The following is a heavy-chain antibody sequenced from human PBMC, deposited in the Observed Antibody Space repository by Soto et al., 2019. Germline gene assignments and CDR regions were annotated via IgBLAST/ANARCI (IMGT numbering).Heavy chain of an antibody. V-gene: IGHV4-34*01. J-gene: IGHJ3*02. CDR3: ARGPVAGTRNGAFDI. CDR1: GGSFSGYY. Sequence: PSETLSLTCAVYGGSFSGYYWSWIRQPPGKGLEWIGEINHSGSTNYNPSLKSRVTISVDTSKNQFSLKLSSVTAADTAVYYCARGPVAGTRNGAFDIWGQGTMVTVSS. CDR2: INHSGST. D-gene: IGHD6-19*01.